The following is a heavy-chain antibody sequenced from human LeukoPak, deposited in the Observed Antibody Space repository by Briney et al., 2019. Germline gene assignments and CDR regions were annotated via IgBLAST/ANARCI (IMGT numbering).Heavy chain of an antibody. CDR1: GYSFTGYY. D-gene: IGHD1-26*01. V-gene: IGHV1-2*02. CDR2: INPNSGGT. J-gene: IGHJ4*02. Sequence: ASVKVSCKASGYSFTGYYMHWVRQAPGQGLEWMGRINPNSGGTKYAQKFQGRVTMTRDTSISTAYMELSRLTSDDTAVYYCASADSGSFPDDYWGQETLVTVSS. CDR3: ASADSGSFPDDY.